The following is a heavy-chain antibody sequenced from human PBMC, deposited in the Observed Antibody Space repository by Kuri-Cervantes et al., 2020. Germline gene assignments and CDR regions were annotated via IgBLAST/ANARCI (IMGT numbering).Heavy chain of an antibody. CDR3: ARDRGGRWELPAY. D-gene: IGHD1-26*01. CDR1: GSTFSSYA. Sequence: GESLKISCAASGSTFSSYAMHWVRQAPGKGLEWVAVISYDGSNKYYADSVKGRFTISRDNSKNTLYLQMNSLRAEDTAVYYCARDRGGRWELPAYWGQGTLVTVSS. V-gene: IGHV3-30-3*01. J-gene: IGHJ4*02. CDR2: ISYDGSNK.